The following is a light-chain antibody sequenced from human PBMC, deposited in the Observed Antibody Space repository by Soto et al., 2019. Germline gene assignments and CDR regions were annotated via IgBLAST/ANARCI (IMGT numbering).Light chain of an antibody. V-gene: IGKV1-9*01. CDR3: QQLLSYPIT. CDR2: AAS. CDR1: QGISSY. J-gene: IGKJ5*01. Sequence: IQLTQSPSFLSASVGDRVTITCRASQGISSYLAWYQQKPGKAPKLLIYAASTLQSGVALRFSGSGSGTSFTLTISSLQPEDFATYYCQQLLSYPITFGQGTGLEIK.